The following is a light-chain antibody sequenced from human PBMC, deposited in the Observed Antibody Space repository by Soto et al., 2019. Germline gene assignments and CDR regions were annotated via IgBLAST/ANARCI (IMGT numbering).Light chain of an antibody. J-gene: IGLJ1*01. CDR3: AAWDDSLNGPV. Sequence: QSALTQPPSASGTPGQRVTISCSGSSSNIGSNTVNWYQQLPGTAPKLLIYSNNQRPSGVPDRFSGSKSGTSASLAISGLPSEDEADYYCAAWDDSLNGPVFVTGSKVTV. V-gene: IGLV1-44*01. CDR1: SSNIGSNT. CDR2: SNN.